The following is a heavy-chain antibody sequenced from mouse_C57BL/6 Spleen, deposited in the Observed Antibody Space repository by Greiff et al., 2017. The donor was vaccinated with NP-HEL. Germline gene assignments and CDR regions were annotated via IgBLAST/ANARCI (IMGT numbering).Heavy chain of an antibody. D-gene: IGHD1-1*01. J-gene: IGHJ1*03. V-gene: IGHV1-55*01. CDR2: IYPGSGST. CDR1: GYTFTSYW. CDR3: ARWSYYGGYFDV. Sequence: VKLQQPGAELVKPGASVKMSCKASGYTFTSYWITWVKQRPGQGLEWIGDIYPGSGSTNYNEKFKSKATLTVDTSSSTAYMQLSSLTSEDSAVYYCARWSYYGGYFDVWGTGTTVTVSS.